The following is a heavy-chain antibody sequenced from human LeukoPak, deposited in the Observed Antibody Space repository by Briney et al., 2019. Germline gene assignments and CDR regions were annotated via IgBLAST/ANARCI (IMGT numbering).Heavy chain of an antibody. CDR2: IYYSGST. Sequence: SETLSLTCTVSGGSISSYYWSWIRQPPGKGPEWIGYIYYSGSTNYNPSLKSRVTISVDTSKNQFSLKLSSVTAADTAVYYCARRGYLDAFDIWGQGTMVTVSS. CDR3: ARRGYLDAFDI. D-gene: IGHD3-22*01. J-gene: IGHJ3*02. CDR1: GGSISSYY. V-gene: IGHV4-59*08.